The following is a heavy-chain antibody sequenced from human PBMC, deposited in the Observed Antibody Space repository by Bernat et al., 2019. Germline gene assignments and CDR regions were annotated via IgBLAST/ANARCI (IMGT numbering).Heavy chain of an antibody. V-gene: IGHV3-23*04. CDR1: GFTFSSYG. J-gene: IGHJ4*02. CDR3: AKRRGGSSGSFDY. Sequence: VQLVESGGGVVQPGRSLRLSCAASGFTFSSYGMHWVRQAPGKGLEWVSAISHSGGTTYHAESVKGRFTISRDNSKNTLFLQMRSLRAEDTAVYYCAKRRGGSSGSFDYWGQGALVTVSS. CDR2: ISHSGGTT. D-gene: IGHD6-6*01.